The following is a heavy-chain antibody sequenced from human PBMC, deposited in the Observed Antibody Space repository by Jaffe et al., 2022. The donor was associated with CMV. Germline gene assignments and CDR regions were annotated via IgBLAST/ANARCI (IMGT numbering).Heavy chain of an antibody. CDR1: GFTFDDYA. J-gene: IGHJ3*02. D-gene: IGHD1-26*01. CDR2: ISWNSGSI. CDR3: AKALSIRELRLRGGDAFDI. V-gene: IGHV3-9*01. Sequence: EVQLVESGGGLVQPGRSLRLSCAASGFTFDDYAMHWVRQAPGKGLEWVSGISWNSGSIGYADSVKGRFTISRDNAKNSLYLQMNSLRAEDTALYYCAKALSIRELRLRGGDAFDIWGQGTMVTVSS.